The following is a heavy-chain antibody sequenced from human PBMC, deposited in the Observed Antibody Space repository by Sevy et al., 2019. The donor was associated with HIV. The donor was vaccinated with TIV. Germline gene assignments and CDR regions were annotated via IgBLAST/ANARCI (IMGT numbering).Heavy chain of an antibody. Sequence: GGSLRLSCAASGFTFDDYAMHWVRQAPGKGLEWVSGISWNSGSIGYADSVKGRFTISRDNAKNSLYLQMNCLRAEDTALYYCAKDQSIAAAGYFDYWGQGTLVTVSS. D-gene: IGHD6-13*01. CDR3: AKDQSIAAAGYFDY. J-gene: IGHJ4*02. V-gene: IGHV3-9*01. CDR2: ISWNSGSI. CDR1: GFTFDDYA.